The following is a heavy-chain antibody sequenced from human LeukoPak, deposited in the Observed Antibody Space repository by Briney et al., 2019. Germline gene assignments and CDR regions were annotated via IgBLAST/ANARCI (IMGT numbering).Heavy chain of an antibody. CDR3: ARDFGSSSGYHKYYGMDV. CDR2: NSSSSSHI. J-gene: IGHJ6*02. D-gene: IGHD3-22*01. V-gene: IGHV3-21*01. Sequence: PGGSLRLSCAASGFTFSTYSMNWVRQAPGKGLEWVSSNSSSSSHIYYADSVKGRFTISRDNAKNSLYLQMNSLRAEDTAVYYCARDFGSSSGYHKYYGMDVWGQGTTVTVSS. CDR1: GFTFSTYS.